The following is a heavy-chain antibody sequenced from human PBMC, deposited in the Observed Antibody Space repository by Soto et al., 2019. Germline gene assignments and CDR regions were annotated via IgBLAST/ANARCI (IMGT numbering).Heavy chain of an antibody. D-gene: IGHD1-26*01. V-gene: IGHV3-23*01. CDR1: EFTFSSYA. Sequence: SLRLSCAASEFTFSSYAMSWVRQAPGKGLEWVSGISGSGGSTYYADSVKGRFTISRDNSKNMLYLQMNSLRAEDTAVYYCARSPYSVSYLAYFDYWGQGTLVTVSS. CDR2: ISGSGGST. J-gene: IGHJ4*02. CDR3: ARSPYSVSYLAYFDY.